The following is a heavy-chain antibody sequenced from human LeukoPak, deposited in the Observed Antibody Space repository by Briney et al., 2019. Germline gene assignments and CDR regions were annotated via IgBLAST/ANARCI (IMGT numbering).Heavy chain of an antibody. CDR3: ARAQTYYDILTGPYFDY. Sequence: SQTLSLTCTVSGGSISSGGYYWSWIRQPPGKGLEWIGYIYHSGSTYYNPSLKSRVTISVDRSKNQFSLKLSSVTAADTAVYYCARAQTYYDILTGPYFDYWGQGTLVTVSS. CDR2: IYHSGST. CDR1: GGSISSGGYY. D-gene: IGHD3-9*01. V-gene: IGHV4-30-2*01. J-gene: IGHJ4*02.